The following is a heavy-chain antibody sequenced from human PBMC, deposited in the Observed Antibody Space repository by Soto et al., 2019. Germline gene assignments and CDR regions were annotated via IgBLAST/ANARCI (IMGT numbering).Heavy chain of an antibody. Sequence: GGSLRLSCAASGFTFSNAWMSWVRQAPGKGLEWVGRIKSKTDGGTTGYAAPVKGRFTISRDDSKNTLYLQMNSLKTEDAAVYYCTRVRAIVSYDSSGYYDFDYWGQGTLVTVSS. CDR2: IKSKTDGGTT. CDR1: GFTFSNAW. J-gene: IGHJ4*02. V-gene: IGHV3-15*01. CDR3: TRVRAIVSYDSSGYYDFDY. D-gene: IGHD3-22*01.